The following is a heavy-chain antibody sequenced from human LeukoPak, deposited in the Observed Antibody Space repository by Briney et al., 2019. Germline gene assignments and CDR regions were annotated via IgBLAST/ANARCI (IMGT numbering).Heavy chain of an antibody. CDR2: IIPIFGTA. V-gene: IGHV1-69*06. D-gene: IGHD6-19*01. CDR3: ARVAGGSSGWYGASGYYFDY. J-gene: IGHJ4*02. Sequence: SVKVSCKASGYTFTSYGISWVRQAPGQGLEWMGGIIPIFGTANYAQKFQGRVTITADKSTSTAYMELSSLRSEDTAVYYCARVAGGSSGWYGASGYYFDYWGQGTLVTVSS. CDR1: GYTFTSYG.